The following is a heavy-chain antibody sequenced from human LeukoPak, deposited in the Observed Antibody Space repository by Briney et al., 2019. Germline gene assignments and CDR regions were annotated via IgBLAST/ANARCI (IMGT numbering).Heavy chain of an antibody. J-gene: IGHJ4*02. Sequence: ASVKVSCKASGYTFTSNAMNWVRQAPGQGLEWMGWINTNTGNPTYAQGFTGRFVFSLDTSVSTAYLQISSLKAEDTAVYYCARVFGDYYDSSGYRDYWGQGTLVTVSS. V-gene: IGHV7-4-1*02. D-gene: IGHD3-22*01. CDR2: INTNTGNP. CDR1: GYTFTSNA. CDR3: ARVFGDYYDSSGYRDY.